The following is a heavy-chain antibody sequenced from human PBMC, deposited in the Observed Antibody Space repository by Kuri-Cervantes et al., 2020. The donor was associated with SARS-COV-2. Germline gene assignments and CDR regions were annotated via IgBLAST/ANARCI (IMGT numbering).Heavy chain of an antibody. D-gene: IGHD1-26*01. CDR3: AKIAAGLLHYFDY. J-gene: IGHJ4*02. CDR2: MNPNSGNT. V-gene: IGHV1-8*01. Sequence: ASVKVSCKASGYTFTSYDINWVRQATGQGLEWMGWMNPNSGNTGYAQKFQGRVTMTRNTSISTAYMELSSLRSEDTAVYYCAKIAAGLLHYFDYWGQGTLVTVSS. CDR1: GYTFTSYD.